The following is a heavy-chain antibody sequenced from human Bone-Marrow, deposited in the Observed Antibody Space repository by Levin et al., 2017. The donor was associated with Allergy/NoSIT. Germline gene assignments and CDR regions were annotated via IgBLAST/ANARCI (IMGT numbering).Heavy chain of an antibody. J-gene: IGHJ5*02. CDR1: GGSINSAGYY. Sequence: TSETLSLTCTVSGGSINSAGYYWSWIRQFPGKGLEYIGYIYSSGGTYYNPSLKSRVSISLDTSKNHFSLKLNSVTAADTAVYFCARDKYYGSGNTDWLDPWGQGTLVTVSS. D-gene: IGHD3-10*01. CDR2: IYSSGGT. CDR3: ARDKYYGSGNTDWLDP. V-gene: IGHV4-31*03.